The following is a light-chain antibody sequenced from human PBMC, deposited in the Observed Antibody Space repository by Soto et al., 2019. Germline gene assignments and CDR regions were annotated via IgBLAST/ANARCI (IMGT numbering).Light chain of an antibody. CDR1: SSDVGGYNY. CDR2: DVS. CDR3: SSYTSSSTGII. J-gene: IGLJ1*01. Sequence: QSVLTQPASVSGSPGQSITISCTGTSSDVGGYNYVSWYQQHPGKAHKLMIYDVSNRPSGVSNRFSGSKTGNTASLNISGLQAEDEADYYCSSYTSSSTGIIFGTGTKVTVL. V-gene: IGLV2-14*01.